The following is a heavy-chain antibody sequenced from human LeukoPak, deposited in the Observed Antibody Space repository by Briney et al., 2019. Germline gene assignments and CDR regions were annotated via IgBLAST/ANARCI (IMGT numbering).Heavy chain of an antibody. D-gene: IGHD2-2*01. J-gene: IGHJ4*02. CDR2: INPNSGGT. V-gene: IGHV1-2*02. CDR3: ASHPVKEYPSYSR. Sequence: ASVKVSCKASGGTFSSYAISWVRQAPGQGLEWMGWINPNSGGTNYAQKFQGRVTMTRDTSISTAYMELSRLRSDDTAVYYCASHPVKEYPSYSRWGQGTLVTVSS. CDR1: GGTFSSYA.